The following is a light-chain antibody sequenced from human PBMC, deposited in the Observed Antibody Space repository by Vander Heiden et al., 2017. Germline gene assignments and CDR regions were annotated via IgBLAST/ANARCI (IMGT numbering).Light chain of an antibody. V-gene: IGLV3-9*01. CDR1: NIGSKF. J-gene: IGLJ2*01. CDR3: QVWDTNTVL. CDR2: RDS. Sequence: SNDPTQPLSVSVALGQTATISCGGNNIGSKFVHWYQLRPGQAPVLVISRDSVRPSGIPERFSGSDSGNTATLTISRAQAGDEAVYYCQVWDTNTVLFGGGTKLTVL.